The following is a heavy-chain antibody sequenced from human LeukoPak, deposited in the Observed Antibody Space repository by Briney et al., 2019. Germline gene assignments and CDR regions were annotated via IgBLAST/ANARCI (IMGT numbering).Heavy chain of an antibody. CDR2: IRYDGSNK. V-gene: IGHV3-30*02. D-gene: IGHD6-19*01. CDR1: GLTFSSYG. CDR3: ARWGDSSGWYIGY. Sequence: GGSLRLSCAASGLTFSSYGMHWVRQAPGKGLEWVAFIRYDGSNKRYADSVKGRFTISRDNSKNTLYLQMNSLRAEDTAVYYCARWGDSSGWYIGYWGQGTLVTVSS. J-gene: IGHJ4*02.